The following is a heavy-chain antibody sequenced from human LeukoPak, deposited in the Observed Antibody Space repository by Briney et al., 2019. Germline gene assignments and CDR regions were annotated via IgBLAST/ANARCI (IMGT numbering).Heavy chain of an antibody. J-gene: IGHJ4*02. CDR1: GFTFGSYA. Sequence: GSLRLSCTASGFTFGSYAMSRVRQAPGKGLEWVSAISGSGGSTYYADSVKGRFIISRDNSKNTLYLQMNSLRAEDTAVFYCAKAPYDYVWGSYPVFDYWGQGTLVTVSS. CDR3: AKAPYDYVWGSYPVFDY. V-gene: IGHV3-23*01. CDR2: ISGSGGST. D-gene: IGHD3-16*02.